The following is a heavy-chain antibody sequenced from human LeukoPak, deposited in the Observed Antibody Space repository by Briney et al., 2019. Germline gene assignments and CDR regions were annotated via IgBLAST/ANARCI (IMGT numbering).Heavy chain of an antibody. V-gene: IGHV3-53*01. CDR2: LYSGGTT. CDR1: GITVSSNY. J-gene: IGHJ4*02. D-gene: IGHD3-16*02. CDR3: ARGVSGNYLDY. Sequence: GRSLRLSCAASGITVSSNYMSWVRQAPGKGLEWVSVLYSGGTTYYADSVKGRFTISRDNSKNTLYLQMNSLRADDTAVYYCARGVSGNYLDYWGQGTLVTVSS.